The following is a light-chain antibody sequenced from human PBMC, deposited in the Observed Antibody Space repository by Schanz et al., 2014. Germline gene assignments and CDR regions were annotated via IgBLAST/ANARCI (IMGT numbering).Light chain of an antibody. Sequence: QAVVTQEPSLTVSPGGTVTLTCGSSTGAVTSGHYPYWFQQKPGQAPRTLISDTSNKHSWTPARFSGSLLGGKAALTLSGAQPEDEAEYYCLLSYSGQVVFGGGTKLTVL. J-gene: IGLJ2*01. CDR3: LLSYSGQVV. CDR2: DTS. CDR1: TGAVTSGHY. V-gene: IGLV7-46*01.